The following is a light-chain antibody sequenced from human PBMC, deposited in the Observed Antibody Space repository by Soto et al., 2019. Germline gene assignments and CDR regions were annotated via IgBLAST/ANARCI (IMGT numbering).Light chain of an antibody. V-gene: IGKV1-6*01. J-gene: IGKJ1*01. CDR1: QGIRND. CDR3: LQDFNYPRT. Sequence: ASLMTPAPSSCAASVGDRVTVTCRASQGIRNDLAWYQQKPGKAPKLLIYEASTLQSGVPSRFSGSYSGTVFTLTIGSLQPEDFATYYCLQDFNYPRTFGQGTKVDIK. CDR2: EAS.